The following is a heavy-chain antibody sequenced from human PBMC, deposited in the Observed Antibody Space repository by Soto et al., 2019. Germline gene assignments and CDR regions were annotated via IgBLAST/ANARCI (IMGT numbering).Heavy chain of an antibody. V-gene: IGHV3-23*01. Sequence: EVQLLESGGGLVQPGGSLRLSCAASGFTFSSYAMSWVRQAPGKGLEWVSAISGSGGSTYYADSVKGRFTISRDDSKNTAYLEMNSLKSEDTAVYYCTREGDRYSEVSWGQGTLVTVSS. CDR1: GFTFSSYA. D-gene: IGHD5-18*01. CDR2: ISGSGGST. CDR3: TREGDRYSEVS. J-gene: IGHJ5*02.